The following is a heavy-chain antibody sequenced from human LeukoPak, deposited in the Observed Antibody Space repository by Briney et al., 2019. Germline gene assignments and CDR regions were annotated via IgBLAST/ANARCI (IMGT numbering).Heavy chain of an antibody. CDR3: ARGTIAAAGYYYFDY. D-gene: IGHD6-13*01. V-gene: IGHV3-7*04. CDR2: IKQDGSEK. Sequence: PGGSLRLSCAASGFTFSSYWMRWVRQAPGRGLEWVANIKQDGSEKYYVDSVKGRFTISRDNAKNSLYLQMNSLRAEDTAVYYCARGTIAAAGYYYFDYWGQGTQVTVSS. CDR1: GFTFSSYW. J-gene: IGHJ4*02.